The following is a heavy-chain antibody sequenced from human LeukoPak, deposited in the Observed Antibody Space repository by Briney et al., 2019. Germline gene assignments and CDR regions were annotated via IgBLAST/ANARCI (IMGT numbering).Heavy chain of an antibody. Sequence: AASVKVSCKACGYTFTSYGISWVRQAPGQGLEWMGWISAYNGNTNYARKLQGRVTMTTDTSTSTAYMELRSLRSDDTAVYYCARHYVWGSYRHPDYWGQGTLVTVSS. V-gene: IGHV1-18*01. J-gene: IGHJ4*02. CDR3: ARHYVWGSYRHPDY. CDR2: ISAYNGNT. CDR1: GYTFTSYG. D-gene: IGHD3-16*02.